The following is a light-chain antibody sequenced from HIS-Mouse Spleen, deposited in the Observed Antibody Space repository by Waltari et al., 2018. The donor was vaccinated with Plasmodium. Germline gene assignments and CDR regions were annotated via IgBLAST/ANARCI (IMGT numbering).Light chain of an antibody. Sequence: SLTQPRSVSGSPGQSVTISCTGTSSDVGGYNYVSWYQQHPGKAPKLMIYDVSKRPSGVPDRFSGSKSGNTASLTISGLQAEDEADYYCCSYAGSYTYVFGTGTKVTVL. CDR1: SSDVGGYNY. CDR2: DVS. CDR3: CSYAGSYTYV. J-gene: IGLJ1*01. V-gene: IGLV2-11*01.